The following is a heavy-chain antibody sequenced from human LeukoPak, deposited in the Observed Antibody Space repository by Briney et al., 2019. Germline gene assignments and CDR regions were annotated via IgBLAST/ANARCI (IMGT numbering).Heavy chain of an antibody. CDR2: INSDGSST. CDR3: AREWSGFGELPDY. D-gene: IGHD3-10*01. V-gene: IGHV3-74*01. CDR1: GFTFSSYG. J-gene: IGHJ4*02. Sequence: GGSLRLSCAASGFTFSSYGMHWVRQAPGKGVVWVSRINSDGSSTSYADSVKGRFTISRDNAKNTLYLQMNSLRVEDTAVYYCAREWSGFGELPDYWGQGTLVTVSS.